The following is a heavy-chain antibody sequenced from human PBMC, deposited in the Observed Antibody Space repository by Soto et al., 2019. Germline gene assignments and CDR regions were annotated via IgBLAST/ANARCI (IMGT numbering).Heavy chain of an antibody. J-gene: IGHJ6*02. Sequence: QVRLVQSGTEVKKPGASVKVSCMVSGYSFSNFDINWVRQATGQGLEWMGWMSPKNGDVGYAQKFQGRVTMTSNNSINTAYMELNNLRPEDTAVYFCTKSRRSVLMVYGFGGMDVWGRGTTVTVSS. CDR2: MSPKNGDV. CDR3: TKSRRSVLMVYGFGGMDV. V-gene: IGHV1-8*02. CDR1: GYSFSNFD. D-gene: IGHD2-8*01.